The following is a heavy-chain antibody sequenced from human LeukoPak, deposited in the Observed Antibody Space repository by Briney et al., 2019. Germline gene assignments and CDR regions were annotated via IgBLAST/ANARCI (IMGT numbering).Heavy chain of an antibody. D-gene: IGHD4-23*01. Sequence: ASVKVSCKASGYTFTRYYMHWVRQAPGQGLEWMGIINPSGGSTSYAQKFQGRVTMTMDMSTSTDYMELSSLRSEDTAVYYCARDNSVEDTAWWFDPWGQGTLVTVSS. CDR3: ARDNSVEDTAWWFDP. CDR2: INPSGGST. V-gene: IGHV1-46*01. CDR1: GYTFTRYY. J-gene: IGHJ5*02.